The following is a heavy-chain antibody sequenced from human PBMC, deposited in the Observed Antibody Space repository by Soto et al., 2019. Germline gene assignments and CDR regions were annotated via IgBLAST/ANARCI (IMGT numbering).Heavy chain of an antibody. D-gene: IGHD3-10*01. CDR1: GFSFSIYA. Sequence: EVQLLESGGGLVQPGGSLTLSCAGSGFSFSIYAMSWVRQSPGKGLEWISGISGGGSITYYTDAVRGRFTISRDNSKTTLYLQMNSLRAEDAAIYYCANDLRGRGDFWGQGTLVTVSS. J-gene: IGHJ4*02. V-gene: IGHV3-23*01. CDR3: ANDLRGRGDF. CDR2: ISGGGSIT.